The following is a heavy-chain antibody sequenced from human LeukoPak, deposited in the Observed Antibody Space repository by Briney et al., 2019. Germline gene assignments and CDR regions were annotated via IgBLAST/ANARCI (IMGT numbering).Heavy chain of an antibody. CDR1: GFTVSSNY. Sequence: GGSLRLSCAASGFTVSSNYMSWVRQAPGKGLEWVSVIYTGGSTYYADSVKGRFTISRDSSKDFLFLHMDSLRSEDTAVYYCARAHCTRTTCNWNDAFDVWGQGTMVTVSS. J-gene: IGHJ3*01. CDR3: ARAHCTRTTCNWNDAFDV. D-gene: IGHD2-8*01. V-gene: IGHV3-53*01. CDR2: IYTGGST.